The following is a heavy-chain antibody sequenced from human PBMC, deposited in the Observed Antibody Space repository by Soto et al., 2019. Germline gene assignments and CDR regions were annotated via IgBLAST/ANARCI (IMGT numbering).Heavy chain of an antibody. CDR3: AKAYYYDSSGYYPGFGYYYGMDV. V-gene: IGHV3-30*18. Sequence: GGSLRLSCAASGFTFSSYGMHWVRQAPGKGLEWVAVISYDGSNKYYADSVKGRFTISRDNSKNTLYLQMNSLRAEDTAVYYCAKAYYYDSSGYYPGFGYYYGMDVWGQGTTVTVSS. J-gene: IGHJ6*02. CDR2: ISYDGSNK. D-gene: IGHD3-22*01. CDR1: GFTFSSYG.